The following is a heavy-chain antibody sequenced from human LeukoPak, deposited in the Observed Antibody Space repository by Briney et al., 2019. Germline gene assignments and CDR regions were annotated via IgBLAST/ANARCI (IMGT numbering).Heavy chain of an antibody. J-gene: IGHJ5*02. CDR2: IKSKTDGGTT. D-gene: IGHD6-13*01. V-gene: IGHV3-15*01. CDR3: TTDHAAAGGWFDP. CDR1: GLTFSNAW. Sequence: GGSLRLSCAASGLTFSNAWMSWVRQAPGKGLEWVGRIKSKTDGGTTDYAAPVKGRFTISRDDSKNTLYLQMNSLKTEDTAVYYYTTDHAAAGGWFDPWGQGTLVTVSS.